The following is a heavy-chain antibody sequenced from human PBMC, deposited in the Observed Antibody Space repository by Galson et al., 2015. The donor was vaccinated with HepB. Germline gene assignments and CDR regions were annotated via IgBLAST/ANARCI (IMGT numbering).Heavy chain of an antibody. CDR1: GFTFSSYA. D-gene: IGHD2-15*01. V-gene: IGHV3-30*04. J-gene: IGHJ5*02. Sequence: SLRLSCAASGFTFSSYAMHWVRQAPGKGLEWVAVISYDGSNKYYADSVKGRFTISRDNSKNTLYLQMNSLRAEDTAVYYCARDSMVVVVAATPNWFDPWGQGTLVTVSS. CDR3: ARDSMVVVVAATPNWFDP. CDR2: ISYDGSNK.